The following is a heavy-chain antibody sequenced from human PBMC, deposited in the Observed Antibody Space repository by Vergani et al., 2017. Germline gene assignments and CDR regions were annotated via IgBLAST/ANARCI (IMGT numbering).Heavy chain of an antibody. CDR1: GGSFSGYY. Sequence: QVQLQQWGAGLLKPSETLSLTCAVYGGSFSGYYWSWIRQPPGKGLEWIGEINHSGSTNYNPSLKSRVTISVDMSKNQFSLKLSSVTAADTAVYYCARGGTPKGFYSAAYNWFDPWGQGTLVTVSS. D-gene: IGHD4-11*01. CDR2: INHSGST. V-gene: IGHV4-34*01. CDR3: ARGGTPKGFYSAAYNWFDP. J-gene: IGHJ5*02.